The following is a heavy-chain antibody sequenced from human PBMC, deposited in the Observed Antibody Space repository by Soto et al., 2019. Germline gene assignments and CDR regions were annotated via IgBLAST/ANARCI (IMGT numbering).Heavy chain of an antibody. CDR3: ARRYGGTLDY. Sequence: GASVKVSCKASGYTFTSYGISWVRQAPGQGLEWMGWISAYNGNTNYAQKLQGRVTMTRDTSISTAYMELSRLRSDDTAVYYCARRYGGTLDYWGQGTLVTVSS. CDR2: ISAYNGNT. CDR1: GYTFTSYG. J-gene: IGHJ4*02. D-gene: IGHD4-17*01. V-gene: IGHV1-18*01.